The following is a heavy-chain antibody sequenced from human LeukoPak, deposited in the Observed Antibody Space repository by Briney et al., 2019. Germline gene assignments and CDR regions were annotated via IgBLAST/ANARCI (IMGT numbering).Heavy chain of an antibody. Sequence: ASVKVSCKASGYTFTGYYMHWVRQAPGQGLEWMGWINPNSGGTNYAQKFQGRVTMTGDTSISTAYMELSRLRSDDTAVYYCARDQRFLEWLFPDYWGQGTLVTVSS. CDR1: GYTFTGYY. CDR2: INPNSGGT. V-gene: IGHV1-2*02. CDR3: ARDQRFLEWLFPDY. D-gene: IGHD3-3*01. J-gene: IGHJ4*02.